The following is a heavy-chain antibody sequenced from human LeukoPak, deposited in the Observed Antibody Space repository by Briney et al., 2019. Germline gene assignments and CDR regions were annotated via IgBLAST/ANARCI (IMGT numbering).Heavy chain of an antibody. J-gene: IGHJ4*02. V-gene: IGHV3-23*01. CDR1: GFTFSNYA. D-gene: IGHD6-13*01. Sequence: GGSLRLSCAASGFTFSNYAMSWVRQAPGKGLEWVSGITSDGSTYYADSVKGRFTISRDNSKNTLYLQMNSLRAEDTAVYFCAKIIGGGYFDYWGQGTLVTASS. CDR3: AKIIGGGYFDY. CDR2: ITSDGST.